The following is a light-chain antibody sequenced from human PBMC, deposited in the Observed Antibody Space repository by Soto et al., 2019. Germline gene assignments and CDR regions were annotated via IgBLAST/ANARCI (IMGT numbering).Light chain of an antibody. J-gene: IGLJ1*01. CDR2: GNS. CDR3: QSYDSSLSGSYV. Sequence: QSGLTLLPSGCRAPGKRVTISCTGSSSNIGAGYDVHWYQQLPGTAPKLLISGNSNRPSGVPDRFSGSKSGTSASLAITGLQAEDEADYYCQSYDSSLSGSYVFGTGTRPPS. V-gene: IGLV1-40*01. CDR1: SSNIGAGYD.